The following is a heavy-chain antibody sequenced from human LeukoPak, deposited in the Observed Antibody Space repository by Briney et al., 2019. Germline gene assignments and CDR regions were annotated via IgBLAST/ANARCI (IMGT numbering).Heavy chain of an antibody. CDR2: ISYDGSNK. V-gene: IGHV3-30*18. Sequence: GGSLRLSCAASGFTFSSYGMHWVRQAPGKELEWVAVISYDGSNKYYADSVKGRFTISRDNSKNTLYLQMKSLRAEDTAVYYCAKGGGYEAQYYYYYLDVWGKGTMVTISS. D-gene: IGHD5-12*01. J-gene: IGHJ6*03. CDR3: AKGGGYEAQYYYYYLDV. CDR1: GFTFSSYG.